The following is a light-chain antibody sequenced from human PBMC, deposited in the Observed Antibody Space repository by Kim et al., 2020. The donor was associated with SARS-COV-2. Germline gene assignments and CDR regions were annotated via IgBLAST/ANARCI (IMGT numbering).Light chain of an antibody. V-gene: IGKV3-15*01. CDR1: QSVSSN. J-gene: IGKJ1*01. Sequence: EIVMTQSPATLSVSPGERATLSCRASQSVSSNLAWYQQKPGQAPRLLIYGASTRATGIPARFSGSGSGTEFTLTISSLQSEDFAVYYCQQYNNLVGFVQGTKVDIK. CDR2: GAS. CDR3: QQYNNLVG.